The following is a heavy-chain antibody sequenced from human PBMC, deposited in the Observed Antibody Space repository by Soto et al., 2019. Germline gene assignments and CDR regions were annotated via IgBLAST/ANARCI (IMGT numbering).Heavy chain of an antibody. Sequence: QLQLQESDPGLVKPSETLSLTCTVSGGSISSSSYYWGWIRQPPGKGLEWIGSIYYSGSTYYNPSLKSRVTISVDTSKNQFSLKLSSVTAADTAVYYCARFHYSSSWYFWGQGTLVTVSS. D-gene: IGHD6-13*01. CDR1: GGSISSSSYY. CDR3: ARFHYSSSWYF. J-gene: IGHJ4*02. V-gene: IGHV4-39*01. CDR2: IYYSGST.